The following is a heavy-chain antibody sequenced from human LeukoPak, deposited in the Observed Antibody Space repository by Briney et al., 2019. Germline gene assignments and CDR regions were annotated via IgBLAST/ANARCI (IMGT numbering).Heavy chain of an antibody. V-gene: IGHV1-2*02. CDR2: INPNSGGT. D-gene: IGHD5-12*01. Sequence: ASVKVSCKVSGYTLTELSMHWVRQAPGKGLEWMGWINPNSGGTNYAQKFQGRVTMTRDTSISTAYMELSRLRSDDTAVYYCAGAGGYSGYASWGQGTLVTVSS. CDR1: GYTLTELS. J-gene: IGHJ4*02. CDR3: AGAGGYSGYAS.